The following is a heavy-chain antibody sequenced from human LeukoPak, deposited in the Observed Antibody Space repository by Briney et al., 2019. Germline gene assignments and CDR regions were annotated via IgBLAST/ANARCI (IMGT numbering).Heavy chain of an antibody. Sequence: PSETLSLTCTVSGGSISSGGYYWSWIRQHLGKGLEWIGYIYYSGSTYYNPSLKSRVTISVDTSKNQFSLKLSSVTAADTAVYYCARAGGSEVYVVDPWGQGTLVTVSS. CDR1: GGSISSGGYY. D-gene: IGHD3-16*01. V-gene: IGHV4-31*03. J-gene: IGHJ5*02. CDR3: ARAGGSEVYVVDP. CDR2: IYYSGST.